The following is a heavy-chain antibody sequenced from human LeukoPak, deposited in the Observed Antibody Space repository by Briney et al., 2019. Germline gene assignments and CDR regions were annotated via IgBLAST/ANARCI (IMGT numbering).Heavy chain of an antibody. Sequence: GGSLRLSCAASGFTFSDSTMHWVRQGSGKGLEWVGRIRNKPKSYATEYAASVKGRFTISRDDSKNAAYLQMNSLKTEDTAVYYCTRGGYSGNYYGIDYWGQGTLVTVSS. V-gene: IGHV3-73*01. CDR1: GFTFSDST. D-gene: IGHD1-26*01. CDR2: IRNKPKSYAT. J-gene: IGHJ4*02. CDR3: TRGGYSGNYYGIDY.